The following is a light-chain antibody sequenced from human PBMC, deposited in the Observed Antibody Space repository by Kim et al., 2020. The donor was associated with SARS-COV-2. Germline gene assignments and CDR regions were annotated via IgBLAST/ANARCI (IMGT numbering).Light chain of an antibody. CDR3: QTWGTGIG. J-gene: IGLJ3*02. Sequence: GASVKLTCTLSSGHSSYAIAWHQQQPEKGPRYLMKLNSDGSHSKGDGIPDRFSGSSSGAERYLTISSLQSEDEADYYCQTWGTGIGFGVGTKLTVL. V-gene: IGLV4-69*01. CDR1: SGHSSYA. CDR2: LNSDGSH.